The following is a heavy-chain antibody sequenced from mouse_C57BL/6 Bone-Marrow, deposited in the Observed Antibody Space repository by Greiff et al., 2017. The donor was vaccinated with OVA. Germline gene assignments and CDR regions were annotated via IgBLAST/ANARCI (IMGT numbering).Heavy chain of an antibody. CDR3: ARSGLLLRYPDWYFDV. CDR1: GYTFTDYY. V-gene: IGHV1-26*01. CDR2: HNPNNGGT. J-gene: IGHJ1*03. D-gene: IGHD1-1*01. Sequence: EVQLQQSGPELVWHGASVKISCKASGYTFTDYYMNWVKQSPTKTVESIPYHNPNNGGTSYNQKFKGKATLTVDKSSSTAYMELRSLTSEDSAVYYCARSGLLLRYPDWYFDVWGTGTTVTVSS.